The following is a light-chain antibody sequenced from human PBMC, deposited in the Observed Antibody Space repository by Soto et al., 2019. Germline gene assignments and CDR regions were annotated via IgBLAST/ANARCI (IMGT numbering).Light chain of an antibody. V-gene: IGLV1-44*01. CDR3: AAWDDSLNGLV. J-gene: IGLJ2*01. CDR1: SSNIGSNT. CDR2: TND. Sequence: QSVLTQPPSASGTPGQRVTISCSGGSSNIGSNTVNWYQQLPGTAPKLLIYTNDQRPSGVPDRISGSKSGTPASLAISGLQSEDEADYYCAAWDDSLNGLVFGGGTKLTVL.